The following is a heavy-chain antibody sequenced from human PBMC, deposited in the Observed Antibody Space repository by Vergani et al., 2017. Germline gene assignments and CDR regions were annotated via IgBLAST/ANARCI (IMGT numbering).Heavy chain of an antibody. J-gene: IGHJ3*02. D-gene: IGHD2-2*01. CDR1: GYTLTELS. CDR2: FDPEDGET. Sequence: QVQLVQSGADVKQPGASVKVSCKVSGYTLTELSMHWVRQAPGKGLEWMGGFDPEDGETSYAQKFQGRVTMTEETSTDTAYMELSSLRSEDTAVYYCATGHFSGTSWDVCAFDIWGQGTMVTVSS. V-gene: IGHV1-24*01. CDR3: ATGHFSGTSWDVCAFDI.